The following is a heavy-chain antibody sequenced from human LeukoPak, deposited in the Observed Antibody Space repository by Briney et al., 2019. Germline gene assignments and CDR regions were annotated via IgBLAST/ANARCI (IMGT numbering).Heavy chain of an antibody. CDR2: IIPIFGTA. J-gene: IGHJ3*02. CDR1: GGTFSSYA. V-gene: IGHV1-69*13. D-gene: IGHD2-8*01. Sequence: SVKVSCKASGGTFSSYAISWVRQAPGQGLEWMGGIIPIFGTANYAQKFQGRVTITADESTSTAYMELSSLRSEDTAVYYCARVGDAIGDAFDIWGQGTMVTVSS. CDR3: ARVGDAIGDAFDI.